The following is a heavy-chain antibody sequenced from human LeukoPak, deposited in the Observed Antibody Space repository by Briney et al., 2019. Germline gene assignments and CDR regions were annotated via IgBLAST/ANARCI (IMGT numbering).Heavy chain of an antibody. J-gene: IGHJ4*02. CDR2: ISYDGSNK. CDR1: GFTFSSYA. Sequence: PGGSLRLSCAASGFTFSSYAMHWVRQAPGKGLEWVAVISYDGSNKYYADSVKGRFTISRDNSKNTLYLQMNSLRAEDTAVYYCAREGSSGWYAIDYWGQGTLVTVSS. V-gene: IGHV3-30*04. D-gene: IGHD6-19*01. CDR3: AREGSSGWYAIDY.